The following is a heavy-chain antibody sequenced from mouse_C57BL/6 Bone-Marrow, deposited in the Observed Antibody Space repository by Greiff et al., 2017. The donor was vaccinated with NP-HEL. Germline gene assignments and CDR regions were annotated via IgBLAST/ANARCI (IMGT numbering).Heavy chain of an antibody. J-gene: IGHJ1*03. CDR2: ISDGGSYT. Sequence: EVQLQESGGGLVKPGGSLKLSCAASGFTFSSYAMSWVRQTPEKRLEWVATISDGGSYTYYPDNVKGRFTISRDNAKNNLYLQMSHLKSEDTAMYYCARAGFWYFDVWGTGTTVTVSS. V-gene: IGHV5-4*01. CDR1: GFTFSSYA. CDR3: ARAGFWYFDV.